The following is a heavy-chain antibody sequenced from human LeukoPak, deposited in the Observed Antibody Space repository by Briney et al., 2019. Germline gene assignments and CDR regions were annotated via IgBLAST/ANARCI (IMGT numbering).Heavy chain of an antibody. CDR1: GGSISSGGYY. CDR2: IYHSGST. V-gene: IGHV4-30-2*01. D-gene: IGHD6-13*01. Sequence: SETLSLTCTVSGGSISSGGYYWSWIRQPPGKGLEWIGYIYHSGSTYYNPSLKSRVTISVDRSKNQFSLRLTSVTAADSAIYYCARGRAAAPVEGFRFDSWGQGSLVAVSS. CDR3: ARGRAAAPVEGFRFDS. J-gene: IGHJ4*02.